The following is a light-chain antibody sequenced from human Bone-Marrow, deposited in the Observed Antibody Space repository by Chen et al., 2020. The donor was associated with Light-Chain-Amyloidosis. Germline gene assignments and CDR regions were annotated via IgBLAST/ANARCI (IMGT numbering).Light chain of an antibody. CDR3: QSADSSGTYEVI. J-gene: IGLJ2*01. V-gene: IGLV3-25*03. Sequence: SYELTQPPSVSVSSGQTARITCSGDDLPTKYAYWYQQKPGQAPVLVIHRDTERPSGISERFSGSSSGTTATLTISGAQAEDETDYHCQSADSSGTYEVIFGGGTKLTVL. CDR2: RDT. CDR1: DLPTKY.